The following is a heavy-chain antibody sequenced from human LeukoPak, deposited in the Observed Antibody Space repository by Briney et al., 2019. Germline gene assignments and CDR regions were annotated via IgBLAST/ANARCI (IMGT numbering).Heavy chain of an antibody. CDR1: GFTFSDFY. J-gene: IGHJ4*02. CDR3: ARGYCSGGSCYWSY. Sequence: WGSLRLSCAASGFTFSDFYMSWIRQAPGKGLELVSYISHTGGSIYYADSVKSRFTISRDNAKNSLYLQMNSLRAEDTAMYYCARGYCSGGSCYWSYWGQGTLVIVSS. D-gene: IGHD2-15*01. V-gene: IGHV3-11*01. CDR2: ISHTGGSI.